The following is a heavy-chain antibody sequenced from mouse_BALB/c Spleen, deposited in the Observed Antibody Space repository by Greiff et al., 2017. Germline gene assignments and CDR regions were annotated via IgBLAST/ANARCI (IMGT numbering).Heavy chain of an antibody. J-gene: IGHJ3*01. V-gene: IGHV14-4*02. CDR1: GFYITDYY. Sequence: EVQLQQSGPELVRSSASVTFSCTASGFYITDYYRHWVKQRPEQGLEWIGWIDPENGDTEYAPKFQGKATMTADTSSNTAYLQLSTLTSEDTAVYNCIADYYFAYWGQGTLVTVSA. CDR3: IADYYFAY. D-gene: IGHD1-1*02. CDR2: IDPENGDT.